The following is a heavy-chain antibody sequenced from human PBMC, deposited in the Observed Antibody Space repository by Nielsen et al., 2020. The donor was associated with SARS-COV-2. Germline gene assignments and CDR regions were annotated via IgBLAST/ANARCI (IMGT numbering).Heavy chain of an antibody. V-gene: IGHV3-30*04. D-gene: IGHD6-13*01. J-gene: IGHJ4*02. CDR1: GFTFTSHA. CDR2: ISYDGSVK. CDR3: TKGAQLGDY. Sequence: GESLRLSCAASGFTFTSHAMHWVRQAPGKGLEWVTFISYDGSVKYYADSVKGRFTISTDLSNNTLYLQMNSLRVEDTAIYYCTKGAQLGDYWGQGTLVTVSS.